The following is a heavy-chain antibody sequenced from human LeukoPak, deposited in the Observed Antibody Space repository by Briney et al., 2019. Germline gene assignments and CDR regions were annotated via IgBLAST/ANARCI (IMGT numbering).Heavy chain of an antibody. D-gene: IGHD3-22*01. J-gene: IGHJ3*02. CDR1: GYTFTSYG. Sequence: GASVKVSCKASGYTFTSYGISWVRQAPGQGLEWMGWISAYNGNTNYAQKLQGRVTMTTDTSTSTAYMELRSLRSDDTAVYYCAAVPTDYYDSSGYREYAFDIWGQGTMVTVSS. V-gene: IGHV1-18*01. CDR3: AAVPTDYYDSSGYREYAFDI. CDR2: ISAYNGNT.